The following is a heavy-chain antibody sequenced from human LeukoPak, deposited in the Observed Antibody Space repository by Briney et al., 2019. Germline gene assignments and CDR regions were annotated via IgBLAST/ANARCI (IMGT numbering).Heavy chain of an antibody. V-gene: IGHV4-59*12. D-gene: IGHD5-24*01. CDR3: ARGRDGYNYYYYYYYYMDV. CDR1: GGSISSYY. Sequence: SETLSLTCTVSGGSISSYYWSWIRQPPGKGLEWIGYIYYSGSTNYNPSLKSRVTISVDTSKNQFSLKLSSVTAADTAVYYCARGRDGYNYYYYYYYYMDVWGKGTTVTVSS. CDR2: IYYSGST. J-gene: IGHJ6*03.